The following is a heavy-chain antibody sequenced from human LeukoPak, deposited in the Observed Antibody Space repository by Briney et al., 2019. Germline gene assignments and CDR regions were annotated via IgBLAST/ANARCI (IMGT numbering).Heavy chain of an antibody. CDR2: INPSGGST. D-gene: IGHD3-22*01. CDR3: ARDLSPVLHSSGYLGY. J-gene: IGHJ4*02. V-gene: IGHV1-46*01. Sequence: ASVRVSCKASGYTFTSYYMHWARQAPGQGLEWMGIINPSGGSTSYAQKFQGRVTMTRDTSTSTVYMELSSLRSEDTAVYYCARDLSPVLHSSGYLGYWGQGTLVTVSS. CDR1: GYTFTSYY.